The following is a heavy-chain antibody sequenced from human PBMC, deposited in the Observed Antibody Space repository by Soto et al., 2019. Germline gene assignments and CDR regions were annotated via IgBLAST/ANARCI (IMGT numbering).Heavy chain of an antibody. Sequence: PGGSLRLSCAASGFTFSSYGMHWVRQAPGKGLEWVAVISDGGGNTYYADSVKGRFTISRDNSKNTLYLQMNSLRAEDTAVYYCAKDQSTFYFDYWGQGTLVTVSS. V-gene: IGHV3-30*18. CDR2: ISDGGGNT. J-gene: IGHJ4*02. D-gene: IGHD2-2*01. CDR3: AKDQSTFYFDY. CDR1: GFTFSSYG.